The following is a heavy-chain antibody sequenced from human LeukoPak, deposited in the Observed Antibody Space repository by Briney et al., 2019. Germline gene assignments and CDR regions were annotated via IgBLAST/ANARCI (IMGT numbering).Heavy chain of an antibody. CDR2: INSEGRST. J-gene: IGHJ4*02. V-gene: IGHV3-74*01. CDR3: ARAYCGGDCYSRAMDY. D-gene: IGHD2-21*02. Sequence: PGGSLRLSCAASAFTFSSYWMHWVRQAPGKGLVWVSRINSEGRSTSYADSVKGRFTISRDNAKNTLYLQMNSLRAEDTAVYYCARAYCGGDCYSRAMDYWGQGTLVTVSS. CDR1: AFTFSSYW.